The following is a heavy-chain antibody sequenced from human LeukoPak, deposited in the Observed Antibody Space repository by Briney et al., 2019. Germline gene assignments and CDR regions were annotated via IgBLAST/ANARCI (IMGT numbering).Heavy chain of an antibody. D-gene: IGHD3-22*01. CDR3: VRDISGYYFDY. J-gene: IGHJ4*02. CDR2: ISGSSIYT. CDR1: GFTFSDYH. Sequence: GGSLRLSCAASGFTFSDYHMTWIRQAPGKGLEWVSYISGSSIYTRYADSVTGRFTISRDNAKNSLYLQMNSLRAEDTALYYCVRDISGYYFDYWGQGTLVTVSS. V-gene: IGHV3-11*05.